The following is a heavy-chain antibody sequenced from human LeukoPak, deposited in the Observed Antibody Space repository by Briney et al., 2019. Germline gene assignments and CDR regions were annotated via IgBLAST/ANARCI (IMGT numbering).Heavy chain of an antibody. D-gene: IGHD4-17*01. J-gene: IGHJ5*02. CDR1: GYTFTSYG. Sequence: GASVKVSCKASGYTFTSYGISWVRQAPGQGLEWMGRIIPIFGIANYAQKFQGRVTITADKSTSTAYMELSSLRSEDTAVYYCASYDYGDYQNNNWFDPWGQGTLVTVSS. CDR2: IIPIFGIA. CDR3: ASYDYGDYQNNNWFDP. V-gene: IGHV1-69*04.